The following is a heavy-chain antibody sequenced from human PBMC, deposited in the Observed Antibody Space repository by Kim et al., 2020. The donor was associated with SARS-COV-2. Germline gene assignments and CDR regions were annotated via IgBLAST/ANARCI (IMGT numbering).Heavy chain of an antibody. D-gene: IGHD3-10*01. J-gene: IGHJ4*02. CDR3: VALDLVQVPGGI. Sequence: YVDSVKGRFAMSRDNAKNSLYPQMNSLRTEDTAIYYCVALDLVQVPGGIWGQGTLVTVSS. V-gene: IGHV3-48*03.